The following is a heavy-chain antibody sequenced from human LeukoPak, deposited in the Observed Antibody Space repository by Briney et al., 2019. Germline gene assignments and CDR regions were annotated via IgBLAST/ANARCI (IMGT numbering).Heavy chain of an antibody. Sequence: SETLSLTCTVSGGSISSYYWSWIRQPPGKGLEWIGYIYYSGSTNYNPSLKSRVTMSVDTSKNQFSLKLSSVTAADTAVYYCARVRCSGGSCPHYYYYGMDVWGQGTTVTVSS. CDR3: ARVRCSGGSCPHYYYYGMDV. V-gene: IGHV4-59*01. CDR1: GGSISSYY. J-gene: IGHJ6*02. CDR2: IYYSGST. D-gene: IGHD2-15*01.